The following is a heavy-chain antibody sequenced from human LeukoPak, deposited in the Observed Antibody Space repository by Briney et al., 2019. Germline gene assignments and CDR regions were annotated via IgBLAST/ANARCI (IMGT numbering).Heavy chain of an antibody. D-gene: IGHD3-22*01. CDR1: GVTLSTYD. CDR3: ERMIPYDDGSGYWVK. J-gene: IGHJ4*02. CDR2: IRSSGGSS. V-gene: IGHV3-23*01. Sequence: WGSLTLSCAASGVTLSTYDMIWLRQAPGKGLEWVSHIRSSGGSSLTAHSVEGRFTLSRDNHRNTLYMKMKSLRGEDTALYFCERMIPYDDGSGYWVKWGQGTLVTVSS.